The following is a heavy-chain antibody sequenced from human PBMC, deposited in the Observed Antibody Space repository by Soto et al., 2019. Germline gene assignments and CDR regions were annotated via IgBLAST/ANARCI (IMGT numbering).Heavy chain of an antibody. D-gene: IGHD2-15*01. CDR1: GGSFSGYY. CDR3: ARALRIGQIRN. CDR2: INHSGST. Sequence: SETLSLTCAVYGGSFSGYYWSWIRQPPGKGLEWIGEINHSGSTNYNPSLKSRVTISVGTSKNQFSLKLSSVTAADTAVYYCARALRIGQIRNWGQGTLVTVSS. J-gene: IGHJ4*02. V-gene: IGHV4-34*01.